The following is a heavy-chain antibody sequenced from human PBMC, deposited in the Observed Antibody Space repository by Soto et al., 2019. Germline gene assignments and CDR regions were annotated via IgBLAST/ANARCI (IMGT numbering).Heavy chain of an antibody. CDR3: ARVRAAAGTCFWFDH. CDR1: GFTFSDYY. V-gene: IGHV3-11*06. D-gene: IGHD6-13*01. J-gene: IGHJ5*02. CDR2: ISSSSSYT. Sequence: GGSLRLSCAASGFTFSDYYMSWIRQAPGKGLEWVSYISSSSSYTNYADSVKGRFTISRDNAKNSLYLQMNSLRAEDTAVYYCARVRAAAGTCFWFDHWAQGTLLTVSS.